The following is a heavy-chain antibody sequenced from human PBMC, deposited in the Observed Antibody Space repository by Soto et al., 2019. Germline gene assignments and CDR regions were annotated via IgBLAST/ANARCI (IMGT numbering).Heavy chain of an antibody. V-gene: IGHV3-33*01. CDR3: ARDVGDVMSTIQGHGMDV. CDR2: QWFDGSNK. Sequence: QVQLVESGGAVVQPGRSLRLSCVGSGFTFSHYGMHWVRQAPGKGLEWVAVQWFDGSNKFHADSVEGRFTISRDNSQNTLYLQMHNLRAEDTAVYYCARDVGDVMSTIQGHGMDVWGQGTTVTVSS. D-gene: IGHD3-16*01. CDR1: GFTFSHYG. J-gene: IGHJ6*02.